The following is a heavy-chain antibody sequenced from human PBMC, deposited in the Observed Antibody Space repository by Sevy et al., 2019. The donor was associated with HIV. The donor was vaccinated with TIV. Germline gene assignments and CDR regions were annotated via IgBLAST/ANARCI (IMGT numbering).Heavy chain of an antibody. D-gene: IGHD6-19*01. V-gene: IGHV3-7*01. CDR1: AFTFNKYW. Sequence: GGSLRLSCTASAFTFNKYWRSWLRQAPGKGLEWVANIKQDGNEKYYVDSVKGRFTISRDNAKNSLYLEMNSLRAEDTAVYYCARGISTGWYPNWFDPWGQGTLVTVSS. CDR2: IKQDGNEK. CDR3: ARGISTGWYPNWFDP. J-gene: IGHJ5*02.